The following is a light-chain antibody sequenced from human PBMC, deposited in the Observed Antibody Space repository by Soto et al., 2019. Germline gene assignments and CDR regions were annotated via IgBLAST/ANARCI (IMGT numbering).Light chain of an antibody. V-gene: IGLV1-51*01. CDR2: DNY. Sequence: QSVSTQPPSVSAAPGQTVTISCSGSSSSVGHESVSWYQSLPGTAPKLLIYDNYKRPSGIPDRFSGSQSGTSATLGITGLQTGDEADYYCGTWDTTLNVWVFGGGTKLTVL. CDR3: GTWDTTLNVWV. CDR1: SSSVGHES. J-gene: IGLJ3*02.